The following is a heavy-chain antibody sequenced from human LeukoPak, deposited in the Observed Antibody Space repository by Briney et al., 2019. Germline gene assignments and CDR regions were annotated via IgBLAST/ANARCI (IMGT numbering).Heavy chain of an antibody. Sequence: SETLPLTCTVSGGSISSGDYHWSWLRQPPGKGLEWIGYIYYSGCTYFNPSLKSRVTISVETSKNQSSLKLSSVTAADTAVYYCARVPVYSGTYFDYWGQGTLVTVSS. CDR2: IYYSGCT. CDR1: GGSISSGDYH. D-gene: IGHD1-26*01. CDR3: ARVPVYSGTYFDY. J-gene: IGHJ4*02. V-gene: IGHV4-30-4*01.